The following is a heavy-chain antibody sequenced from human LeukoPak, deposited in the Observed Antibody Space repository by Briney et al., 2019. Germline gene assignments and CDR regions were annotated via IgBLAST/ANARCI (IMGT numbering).Heavy chain of an antibody. D-gene: IGHD1-26*01. J-gene: IGHJ4*02. Sequence: PGGSLRLSCTASGFTFGDYAMSWFRQAPGKGLEWVGFIRSKAYGGTTEYAASVKGRFTISRDDSKSIAYLQMNSLKTEDTAVYYCTSFSPEWEPHSYYFDYWGQGTLVTVSS. V-gene: IGHV3-49*03. CDR3: TSFSPEWEPHSYYFDY. CDR1: GFTFGDYA. CDR2: IRSKAYGGTT.